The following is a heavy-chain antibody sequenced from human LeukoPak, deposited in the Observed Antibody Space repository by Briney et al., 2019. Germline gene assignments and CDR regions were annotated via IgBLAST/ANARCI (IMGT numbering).Heavy chain of an antibody. V-gene: IGHV3-23*01. CDR3: AKDMFYTASYYYDSSGYYIPPIDY. Sequence: GGSLRLSCAASGFTFAMSCVRQAPGTRLEGVSAMSGIGGGTYYADSVKALFTIFRDNSKNTLYLQINSLRDEDTPVYYCAKDMFYTASYYYDSSGYYIPPIDYWGQGTLVTVSS. CDR1: GFTFA. J-gene: IGHJ4*02. CDR2: MSGIGGGT. D-gene: IGHD3-22*01.